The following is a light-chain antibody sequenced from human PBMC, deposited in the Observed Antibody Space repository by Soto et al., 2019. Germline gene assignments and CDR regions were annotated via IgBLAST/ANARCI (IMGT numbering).Light chain of an antibody. CDR1: SSDVGGYDH. V-gene: IGLV2-14*03. J-gene: IGLJ3*02. Sequence: ALTHPASVSGSPGQSITISCTGTSSDVGGYDHVSWYQQHPGKAPKLIIYDVTVRPSGISPRFSGSKSDNTASLAVSGLQPEDEADYYCSSYTNKDTLLFGGGTKLTVL. CDR3: SSYTNKDTLL. CDR2: DVT.